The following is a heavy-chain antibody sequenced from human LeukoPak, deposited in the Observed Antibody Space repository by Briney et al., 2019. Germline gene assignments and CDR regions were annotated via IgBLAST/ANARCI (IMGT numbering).Heavy chain of an antibody. CDR2: ISGSGGST. V-gene: IGHV3-23*01. CDR1: GFTFSNYA. CDR3: AKNDGNLPYYYYYMDV. Sequence: GGSLRLSCAASGFTFSNYAMNWVRQAPGKGLEWVSGISGSGGSTYYADSVKGRFTISRDNSKNTLYLQMNSLRAEDTAVYYCAKNDGNLPYYYYYMDVWGKGTTVTVSS. J-gene: IGHJ6*03. D-gene: IGHD1-1*01.